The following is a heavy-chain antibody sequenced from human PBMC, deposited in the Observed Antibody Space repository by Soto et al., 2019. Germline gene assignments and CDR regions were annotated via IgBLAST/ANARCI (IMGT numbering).Heavy chain of an antibody. Sequence: SETLSLTCDVSGGSITGAYYWNWIRQHPGKGLQWIGSIHYRGSTYYNPSLKSRITISLDRSNNQFSLNLSSVTAADTAAYYCARVRDSFGLDVWGQGTTVTVSS. V-gene: IGHV4-31*11. CDR3: ARVRDSFGLDV. J-gene: IGHJ6*02. D-gene: IGHD2-15*01. CDR1: GGSITGAYY. CDR2: IHYRGST.